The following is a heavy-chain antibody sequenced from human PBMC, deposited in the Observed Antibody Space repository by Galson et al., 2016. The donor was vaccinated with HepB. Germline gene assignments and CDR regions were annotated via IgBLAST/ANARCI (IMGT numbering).Heavy chain of an antibody. V-gene: IGHV1-46*02. CDR1: GDGGDTFNNYN. CDR3: ARDAWGPDY. D-gene: IGHD3-16*01. Sequence: SVKVSCKASGDGGDTFNNYNIHWVRQAPGQGLEWMGMINPGGEIIGWAQKFQGRVTMTRDTSTSTLYMELRSLTFEDTAVYYCARDAWGPDYWGQGTLVTVSP. CDR2: INPGGEII. J-gene: IGHJ4*02.